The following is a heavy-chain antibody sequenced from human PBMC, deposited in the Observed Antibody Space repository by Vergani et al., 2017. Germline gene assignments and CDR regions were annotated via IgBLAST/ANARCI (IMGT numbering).Heavy chain of an antibody. CDR1: GGSISSYY. V-gene: IGHV4-59*01. Sequence: QVQLQESGPGLVKPSETLSLTCTVSGGSISSYYWSWIRQPPGKGLEWIGYIYYSGSTNYNPSLKSRVTISVDTSKNQFSLKLSSVTAADTAVYFCARDPSSSWGDYYYFYMDVWGKGTTVTVS. CDR3: ARDPSSSWGDYYYFYMDV. CDR2: IYYSGST. D-gene: IGHD6-13*01. J-gene: IGHJ6*03.